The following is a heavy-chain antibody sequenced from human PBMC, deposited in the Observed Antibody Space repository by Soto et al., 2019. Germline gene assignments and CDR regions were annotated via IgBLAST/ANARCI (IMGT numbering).Heavy chain of an antibody. CDR2: IHPSGDT. D-gene: IGHD2-8*01. CDR1: GYKFTTYF. V-gene: IGHV1-46*01. J-gene: IGHJ1*01. CDR3: VRGYCTTTPCSGDFQH. Sequence: QVQLVQSGAEVKKPGASVNVACKASGYKFTTYFIHWVRQAPGQGLEWMGMIHPSGDTGYGQKFRGRVTMTIDTSTTTAYMELRNLTSEDTAIYFSVRGYCTTTPCSGDFQHWGQGTLVTVSS.